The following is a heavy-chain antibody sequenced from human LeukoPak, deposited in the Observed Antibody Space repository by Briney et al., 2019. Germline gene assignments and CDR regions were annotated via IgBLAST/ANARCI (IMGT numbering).Heavy chain of an antibody. V-gene: IGHV1-69*04. CDR2: IIPILGIA. D-gene: IGHD4-23*01. Sequence: GASVKFSCKASGGTFSSYAISWVRQAPGQGLEWMGRIIPILGIANYAQKFQGRVTITADKSTSTAYMELSSLRSEDTAVYYCARDPRTTVVRVDAFDIWGQGTMVTVSS. J-gene: IGHJ3*02. CDR3: ARDPRTTVVRVDAFDI. CDR1: GGTFSSYA.